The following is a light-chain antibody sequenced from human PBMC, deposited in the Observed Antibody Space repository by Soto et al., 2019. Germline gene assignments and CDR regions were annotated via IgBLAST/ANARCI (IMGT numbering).Light chain of an antibody. V-gene: IGKV1-9*01. CDR3: QQYDSSPIT. Sequence: IQLTQSPSSLSASVGARVPITCRASQGISSYLGWYQQKPGKAPKLLIYGASTLQSGVPSRFSGSGSGTDFTLTISRLEPEDFAVYYCQQYDSSPITFGQGTRLEIK. CDR1: QGISSY. J-gene: IGKJ5*01. CDR2: GAS.